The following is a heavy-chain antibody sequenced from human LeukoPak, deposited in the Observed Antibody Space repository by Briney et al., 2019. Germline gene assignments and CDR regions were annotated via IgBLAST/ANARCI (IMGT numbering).Heavy chain of an antibody. D-gene: IGHD6-19*01. Sequence: SSETLSLTCAVYGGSFSGYYWSWIRQPPGKGLEWIGEINHSGSTSYNPSLRSRVTISVDTSKNQFSLKLSSVTAADTAVYYCARVGLYRPVQWLAPPWDYYYGMDVWGQGTTVTVSS. V-gene: IGHV4-34*01. CDR1: GGSFSGYY. J-gene: IGHJ6*02. CDR3: ARVGLYRPVQWLAPPWDYYYGMDV. CDR2: INHSGST.